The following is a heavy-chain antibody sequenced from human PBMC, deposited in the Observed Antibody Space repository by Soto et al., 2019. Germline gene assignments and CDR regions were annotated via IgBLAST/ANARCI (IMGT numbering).Heavy chain of an antibody. J-gene: IGHJ3*02. Sequence: SETLSLTCTVSGGSISSGDYYWSWIRQPPGKGLEWIGYIYYSGSTYYNPSLKSRVTISVDTSKNQFSLKLSSVTAADTAVYYCARVSGNNAGAFDIWGQGTMVTV. CDR1: GGSISSGDYY. V-gene: IGHV4-30-4*01. CDR3: ARVSGNNAGAFDI. CDR2: IYYSGST. D-gene: IGHD2-8*01.